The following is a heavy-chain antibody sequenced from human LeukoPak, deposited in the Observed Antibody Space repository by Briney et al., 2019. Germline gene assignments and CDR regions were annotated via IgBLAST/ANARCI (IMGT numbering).Heavy chain of an antibody. J-gene: IGHJ5*02. D-gene: IGHD3-3*01. V-gene: IGHV1-69*04. Sequence: ASVKLSCKASGGTFSSYAISWVRQAPGQGLEWMGRIIPILGIANYAQKFQGRVTITADKSTSTAYMELRSLRSEDTAVYYCARYTIFGVVRPRFDPWGQGTLVTVSS. CDR1: GGTFSSYA. CDR2: IIPILGIA. CDR3: ARYTIFGVVRPRFDP.